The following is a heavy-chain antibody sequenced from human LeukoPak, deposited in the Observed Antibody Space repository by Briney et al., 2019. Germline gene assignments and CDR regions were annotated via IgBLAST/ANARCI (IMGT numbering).Heavy chain of an antibody. D-gene: IGHD6-6*01. Sequence: PGGSLRLSCAASGLTFSNYWMGWVRQAPGKGLEWVANIKQDGSEKYYVDSVKGRFTISRDNTKSSLYLQMNSLRDEDTAVYYCARDFTTSSTAYFQHWGQGTLVTVSS. CDR3: ARDFTTSSTAYFQH. CDR2: IKQDGSEK. J-gene: IGHJ1*01. V-gene: IGHV3-7*01. CDR1: GLTFSNYW.